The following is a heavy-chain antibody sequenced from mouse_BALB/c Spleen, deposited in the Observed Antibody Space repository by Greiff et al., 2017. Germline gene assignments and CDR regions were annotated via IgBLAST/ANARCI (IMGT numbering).Heavy chain of an antibody. V-gene: IGHV7-3*02. J-gene: IGHJ4*01. D-gene: IGHD2-4*01. CDR3: ARCYYDCSMDY. Sequence: EVMLVESGGGLVQPGGSLRLSCATSGFTFTDYYMSWVRQPPGKALEWLGFIRNKANGYTTEYSASVKGRFTISRDNSQSILYLQMNTLRSDDIATYYCARCYYDCSMDYWSQGTSLTVSS. CDR1: GFTFTDYY. CDR2: IRNKANGYTT.